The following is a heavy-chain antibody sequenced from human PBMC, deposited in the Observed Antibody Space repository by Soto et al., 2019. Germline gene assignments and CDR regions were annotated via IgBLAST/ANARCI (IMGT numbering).Heavy chain of an antibody. D-gene: IGHD3-22*01. CDR1: GFTFTSSA. CDR3: AADRTQYYYDSSGYTFRY. Sequence: GASVKVSCKASGFTFTSSAVQWVRQARGQRLEWIGWIVVGSGNTNYAQKFQERVTITRDMSTSTAYMELSSLRSEDTAVYYCAADRTQYYYDSSGYTFRYWGQGTLVTVSS. J-gene: IGHJ4*02. V-gene: IGHV1-58*01. CDR2: IVVGSGNT.